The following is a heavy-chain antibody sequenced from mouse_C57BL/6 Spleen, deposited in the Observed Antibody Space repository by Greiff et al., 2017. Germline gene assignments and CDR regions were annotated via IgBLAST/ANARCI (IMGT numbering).Heavy chain of an antibody. CDR2: IYPGDGDT. Sequence: QVQLQQSGAELVKPGASVKISCKASGYAFSSYWMNWVKQRPGKGLAWIGQIYPGDGDTNYNGKFKGKATLTADKSSSTAYMQRSSLTSEDSAVYFCARGGGGNFPYAMDYWGQGTSVTVSS. J-gene: IGHJ4*01. CDR1: GYAFSSYW. D-gene: IGHD2-1*01. CDR3: ARGGGGNFPYAMDY. V-gene: IGHV1-80*01.